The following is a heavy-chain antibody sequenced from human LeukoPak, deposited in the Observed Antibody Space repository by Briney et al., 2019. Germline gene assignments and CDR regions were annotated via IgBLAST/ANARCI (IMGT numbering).Heavy chain of an antibody. CDR1: GGSFSGYY. J-gene: IGHJ6*03. V-gene: IGHV4-59*01. D-gene: IGHD5-18*01. CDR3: ARTTEGGYTYGYFYYYYMDV. Sequence: PSETLSLTCAVYGGSFSGYYWSWIRQPPGKGLEWIGYIYYSGSTSYNPSLKSRVTISVDTSKNQFSPKLTSVTAADTAVYYCARTTEGGYTYGYFYYYYMDVWGKGTTVTISS. CDR2: IYYSGST.